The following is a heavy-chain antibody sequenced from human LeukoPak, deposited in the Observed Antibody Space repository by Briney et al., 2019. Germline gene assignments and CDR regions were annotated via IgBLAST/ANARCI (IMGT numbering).Heavy chain of an antibody. CDR3: AKEGGPTLYYYYYGMDV. V-gene: IGHV3-23*01. Sequence: PGGSLRLSCAASGFTFSSYAMSWVRQAPGKGLEWVSVISDSGGGTFYADSVKGRFTISRDNSKNTLYLQMNSLRAEDTAVYYCAKEGGPTLYYYYYGMDVWGQGTTVTVSS. J-gene: IGHJ6*02. CDR2: ISDSGGGT. D-gene: IGHD3-16*01. CDR1: GFTFSSYA.